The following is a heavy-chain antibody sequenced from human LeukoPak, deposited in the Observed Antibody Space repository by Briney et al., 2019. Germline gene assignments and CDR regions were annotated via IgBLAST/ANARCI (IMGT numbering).Heavy chain of an antibody. Sequence: PGGSLRLSCAASGLSFSSHAFSWVRQAPGKGLEWVSAISGSGGSTYFADSVKGRFIISRDNSKNTLYLQMNSLRAEDTAVYFCARASQEYRSYYCAHWGQGTLVTVSS. D-gene: IGHD1-26*01. V-gene: IGHV3-23*01. CDR2: ISGSGGST. CDR3: ARASQEYRSYYCAH. J-gene: IGHJ4*02. CDR1: GLSFSSHA.